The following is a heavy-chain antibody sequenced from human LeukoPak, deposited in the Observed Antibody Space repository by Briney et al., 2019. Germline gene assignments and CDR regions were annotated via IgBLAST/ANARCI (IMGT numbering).Heavy chain of an antibody. Sequence: ASVKVSCKASGYTFTSYDINWVRQATGQGLEWMGWMNPNSGNTGYAQKFQGRVTMTRNTSISTAYMELSSLRSEDTAVYYCAREIAARPGNWFDPWGQGTLVTVSS. D-gene: IGHD6-6*01. CDR1: GYTFTSYD. J-gene: IGHJ5*02. V-gene: IGHV1-8*01. CDR2: MNPNSGNT. CDR3: AREIAARPGNWFDP.